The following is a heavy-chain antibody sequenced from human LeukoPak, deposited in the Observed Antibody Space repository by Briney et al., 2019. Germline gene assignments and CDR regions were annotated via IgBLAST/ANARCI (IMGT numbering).Heavy chain of an antibody. D-gene: IGHD1-26*01. V-gene: IGHV3-7*05. CDR2: IKEDGSEE. Sequence: GGSLRLSCAASGFTFNTYRMTCLRQAPGKGLEWGANIKEDGSEEYYVDSVKGRFTISRDNAKTTLFLEMNSLRAEDTAVYYCARWPDSGTYGMDVWGQGTAVTVS. CDR1: GFTFNTYR. J-gene: IGHJ6*02. CDR3: ARWPDSGTYGMDV.